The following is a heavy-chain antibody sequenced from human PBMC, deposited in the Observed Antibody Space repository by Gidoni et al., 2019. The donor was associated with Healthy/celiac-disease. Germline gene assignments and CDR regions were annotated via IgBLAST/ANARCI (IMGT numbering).Heavy chain of an antibody. D-gene: IGHD3-22*01. Sequence: EVQLVESGGGLVQPGGSLRLSCSASGFAFSSYAMPWVRQAPGKGLEYVSAISSNGGSTYYANSVKGRFTISRDNSKNTLYLQMGSLRAEDMAVYYCARDRGYYDSSGYYVRSAFDIWGQGTMVTVSS. CDR1: GFAFSSYA. J-gene: IGHJ3*02. V-gene: IGHV3-64*01. CDR2: ISSNGGST. CDR3: ARDRGYYDSSGYYVRSAFDI.